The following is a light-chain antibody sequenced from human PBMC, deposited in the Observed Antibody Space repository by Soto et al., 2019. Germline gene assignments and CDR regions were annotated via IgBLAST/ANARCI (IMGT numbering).Light chain of an antibody. Sequence: DIQMTQSPSSLSASVRDSVTITCRASQGISNHLAWYQQKPGQVPKLLIYAASTLQSGVPSRFSGSGSGTDFTLTISSLQPEDVATYYCLQYDSAPWTFGQGTKVEIK. CDR2: AAS. J-gene: IGKJ1*01. CDR3: LQYDSAPWT. CDR1: QGISNH. V-gene: IGKV1-27*01.